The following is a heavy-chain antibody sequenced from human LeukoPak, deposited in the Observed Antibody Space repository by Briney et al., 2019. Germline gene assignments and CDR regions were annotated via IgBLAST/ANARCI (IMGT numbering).Heavy chain of an antibody. CDR1: GFSISSGYY. J-gene: IGHJ5*02. Sequence: SETLSLTCTVSGFSISSGYYWGWIRQPPGKGLEWIAAIYHSGATYYNPSLKSRVTMSVDTSKNQFSLKLSSVTAADTAVYYCARAAIVGAYNWFDPWGQGTLVTVSS. CDR3: ARAAIVGAYNWFDP. V-gene: IGHV4-38-2*02. D-gene: IGHD1-26*01. CDR2: IYHSGAT.